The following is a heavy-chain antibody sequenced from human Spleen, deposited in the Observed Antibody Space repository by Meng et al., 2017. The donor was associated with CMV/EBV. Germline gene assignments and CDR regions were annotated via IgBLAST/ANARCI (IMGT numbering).Heavy chain of an antibody. D-gene: IGHD2-2*01. CDR1: GGSFSDHY. CDR2: INHRGSP. Sequence: SETLSLTCAVYGGSFSDHYWSWIRQSPGKGLEWIGEINHRGSPDYKQSLRSRVTISVDTSKNQFSLKLTTVTAAVTAVYYCARGMRGYCSTTTCSPFDYWGQGTLVTVSS. CDR3: ARGMRGYCSTTTCSPFDY. J-gene: IGHJ4*02. V-gene: IGHV4-34*01.